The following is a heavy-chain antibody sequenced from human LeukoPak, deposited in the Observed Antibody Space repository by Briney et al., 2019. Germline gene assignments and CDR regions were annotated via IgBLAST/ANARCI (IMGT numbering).Heavy chain of an antibody. J-gene: IGHJ4*02. V-gene: IGHV4-4*02. D-gene: IGHD3-10*01. CDR1: GGSISSSNW. CDR2: IYHSGST. Sequence: SETLSLTCAVSGGSISSSNWWSWVRQPPGKGLEWIGEIYHSGSTNYNPSLKSRVTISVDKSKNQFSLKLSSVTAADTAVYYCARGPLWFGELLYGAYFDYWCQGTLVTVSS. CDR3: ARGPLWFGELLYGAYFDY.